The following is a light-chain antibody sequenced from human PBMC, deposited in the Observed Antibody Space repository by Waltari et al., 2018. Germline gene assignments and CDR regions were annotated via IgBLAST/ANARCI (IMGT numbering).Light chain of an antibody. CDR1: KSISSY. CDR2: AAS. CDR3: QQSYSNLGT. V-gene: IGKV1-39*01. Sequence: DIKMTPSPSSLSSSVRDSGAITCRASKSISSYLNWYQQKPGKAPKLLIYAASSLQSGVPSRFSGSGSGTDFTLTISSLQSEDFATYYCQQSYSNLGTFGQGTKVEIK. J-gene: IGKJ1*01.